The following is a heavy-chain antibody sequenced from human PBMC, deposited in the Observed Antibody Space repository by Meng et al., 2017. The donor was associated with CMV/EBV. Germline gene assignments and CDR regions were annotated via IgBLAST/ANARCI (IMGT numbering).Heavy chain of an antibody. CDR2: IYYSGST. V-gene: IGHV4-39*06. CDR3: ASRITIFGVVTAFDP. J-gene: IGHJ5*02. Sequence: RRAAWGLARGDPSGTPSLTFPVSGGSVSSSSYYWGWIRQPPGKGLEWMGSIYYSGSTYYNPSLKSRVTISVDTSKNQFALKLSSVTAADTAVYYCASRITIFGVVTAFDPWGQGTLVTVSS. D-gene: IGHD3-3*01. CDR1: GGSVSSSSYY.